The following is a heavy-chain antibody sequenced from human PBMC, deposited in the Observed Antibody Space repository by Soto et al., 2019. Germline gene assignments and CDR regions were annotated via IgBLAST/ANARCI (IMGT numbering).Heavy chain of an antibody. CDR1: GFTFSSYG. V-gene: IGHV3-30*18. CDR3: AKDRRGAMVPDDY. Sequence: QVQLVESGGGVVQLGRSLRLSCAASGFTFSSYGMHWVRQAPGKGLEWVAVISYDGSNKYYADSVKGRFTISRDNSKNTLYLQMNSLRAEDTAVYYCAKDRRGAMVPDDYWGQGTLVTVSS. D-gene: IGHD5-18*01. J-gene: IGHJ4*02. CDR2: ISYDGSNK.